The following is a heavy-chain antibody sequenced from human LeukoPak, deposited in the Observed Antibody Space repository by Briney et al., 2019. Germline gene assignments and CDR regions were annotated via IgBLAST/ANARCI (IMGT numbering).Heavy chain of an antibody. CDR1: GFTFGDYA. V-gene: IGHV3-49*04. J-gene: IGHJ4*02. Sequence: GGSLRLSCSTSGFTFGDYAMSWVRQAPGKGLEWVGCIQAKAYGGATKYAASVNGRFSISRDDSQSIANLQMNDLKTEDTAVYYCTRAPHPRCSSSGCYLDYWGQGTLVTVSS. CDR2: IQAKAYGGAT. CDR3: TRAPHPRCSSSGCYLDY. D-gene: IGHD2-2*01.